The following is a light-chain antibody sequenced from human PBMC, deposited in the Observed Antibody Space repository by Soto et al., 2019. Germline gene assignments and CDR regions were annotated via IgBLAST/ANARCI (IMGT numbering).Light chain of an antibody. V-gene: IGLV2-23*01. Sequence: QSALTQPASVSGSPGQSITISCTGTSSDVGSHNLVSWYQQYPGNAPKLMIYEGTKRPSGISNRFSGSKSGNTASLTISGLQAEDEADYYCCSYAGSTTLGVVFGGGTKVTV. CDR1: SSDVGSHNL. J-gene: IGLJ2*01. CDR2: EGT. CDR3: CSYAGSTTLGVV.